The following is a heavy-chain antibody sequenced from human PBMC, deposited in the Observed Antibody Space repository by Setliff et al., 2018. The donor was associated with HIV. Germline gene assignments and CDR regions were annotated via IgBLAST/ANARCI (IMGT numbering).Heavy chain of an antibody. CDR1: GGSISSGDYY. Sequence: PSETLSLTCTVSGGSISSGDYYWNWIRQPPGKGLEWIGEINHSGSTNYNPSLKSRVTISLDTSKNQFSLKLSSVTAADTAVYYCAKLTPFDYWGQGTLVTVSS. V-gene: IGHV4-61*08. CDR2: INHSGST. CDR3: AKLTPFDY. D-gene: IGHD7-27*01. J-gene: IGHJ4*02.